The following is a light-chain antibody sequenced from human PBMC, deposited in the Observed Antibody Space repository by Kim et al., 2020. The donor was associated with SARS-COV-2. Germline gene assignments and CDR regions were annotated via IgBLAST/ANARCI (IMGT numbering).Light chain of an antibody. CDR2: DVS. V-gene: IGLV2-14*03. J-gene: IGLJ1*01. CDR3: SSYTSSSTLYG. Sequence: SITISCTGTSSDVGGYNYVSWYQQHPGKDPKLMIYDVSNRPSGVSNRFSGSKSGNPASLTISGLQAEDEADYYFSSYTSSSTLYGFGTGTKVTVL. CDR1: SSDVGGYNY.